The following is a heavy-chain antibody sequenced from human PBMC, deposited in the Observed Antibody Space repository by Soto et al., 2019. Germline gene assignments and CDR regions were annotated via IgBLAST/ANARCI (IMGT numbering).Heavy chain of an antibody. D-gene: IGHD3-10*01. V-gene: IGHV4-34*01. Sequence: SETLSLTCAVYGGSFSGYYWSWIRQPPGKGLEWIGEINHSGSTNYNPSLKSRVTISVDTSKNQFSLKLSSVTAADTAVYYCVRLAHNYMVRAVWWFDPWGQGTLVTVSS. CDR2: INHSGST. CDR3: VRLAHNYMVRAVWWFDP. J-gene: IGHJ5*02. CDR1: GGSFSGYY.